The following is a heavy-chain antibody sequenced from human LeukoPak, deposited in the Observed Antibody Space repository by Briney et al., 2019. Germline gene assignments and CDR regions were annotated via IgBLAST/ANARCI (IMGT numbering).Heavy chain of an antibody. CDR2: INHSGST. J-gene: IGHJ6*02. V-gene: IGHV4-34*01. D-gene: IGHD3-10*01. CDR1: GGSFSGYY. Sequence: SETLSLTCAVYGGSFSGYYWSWIRQPPGKGLEWIGEINHSGSTNYNPSLKSRVTISVDTSKNQFSLKLSSVTAADTAVYYCARLGLITMVRGVMSSPYYYYGMDVWGQGTTVTVSS. CDR3: ARLGLITMVRGVMSSPYYYYGMDV.